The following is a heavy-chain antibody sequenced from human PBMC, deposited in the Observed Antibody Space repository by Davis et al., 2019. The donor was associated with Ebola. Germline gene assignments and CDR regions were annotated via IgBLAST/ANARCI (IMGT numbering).Heavy chain of an antibody. CDR3: ARGGLNWNYPNY. D-gene: IGHD1-7*01. Sequence: SETLSLTCTVSGGSISSYYWSWIRQPPGKGLEWIGYIYYSGSTNYNPSLKSRVTISVDTSKNQFSLKLSSVTAADTAVYYCARGGLNWNYPNYWGQGTLVTASS. V-gene: IGHV4-59*12. CDR1: GGSISSYY. J-gene: IGHJ4*02. CDR2: IYYSGST.